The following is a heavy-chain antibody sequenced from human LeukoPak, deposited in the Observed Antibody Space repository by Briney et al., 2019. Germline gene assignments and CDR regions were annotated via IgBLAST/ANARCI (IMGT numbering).Heavy chain of an antibody. V-gene: IGHV4-38-2*02. CDR2: IYHSGIA. J-gene: IGHJ4*02. CDR1: GGSISSYY. D-gene: IGHD3-10*01. CDR3: ATVRGSGVVDY. Sequence: PSETLSLTCTVSGGSISSYYWGWVRQPPGKGLEWIGSIYHSGIAYYNPSLKSRVTISVDTSKNQFSLNLSSVTAADTAVYYCATVRGSGVVDYWGQGTLVTVSS.